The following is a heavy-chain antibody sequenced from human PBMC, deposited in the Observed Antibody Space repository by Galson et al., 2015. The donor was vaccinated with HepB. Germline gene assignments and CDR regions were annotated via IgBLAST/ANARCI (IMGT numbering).Heavy chain of an antibody. CDR2: IWYDGSNK. CDR1: GFTFSSYG. CDR3: ARGEDIVVVSAVETSYYYGMDV. J-gene: IGHJ6*02. V-gene: IGHV3-33*01. D-gene: IGHD2-2*01. Sequence: SLRLSCAASGFTFSSYGMHWVRQAPGKGLEWVAVIWYDGSNKYYADSVKGRFTISRDNSKNTLYLQMNSLRAEDTAVYYCARGEDIVVVSAVETSYYYGMDVWGQGTTVTVSS.